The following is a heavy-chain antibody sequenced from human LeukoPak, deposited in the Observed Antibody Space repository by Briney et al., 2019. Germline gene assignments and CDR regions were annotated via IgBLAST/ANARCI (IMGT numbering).Heavy chain of an antibody. CDR1: GGSISSGGYY. CDR2: IYYSGST. D-gene: IGHD6-13*01. CDR3: ARGLAAYSSPKNLDY. J-gene: IGHJ4*02. Sequence: PSQTLSLTCTVSGGSISSGGYYWSWIRQHPGKGLEWIGYIYYSGSTYYNPSLKSRLTISLATSKSQFSLKLSSVNAADTAVYYCARGLAAYSSPKNLDYWGQETLVTVSS. V-gene: IGHV4-31*03.